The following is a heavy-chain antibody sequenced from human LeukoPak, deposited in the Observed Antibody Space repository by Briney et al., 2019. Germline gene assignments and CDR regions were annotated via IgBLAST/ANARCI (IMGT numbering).Heavy chain of an antibody. CDR1: GGSISSYY. CDR2: IYYSGST. D-gene: IGHD3-3*01. CDR3: ARRRGGRFYYYMDV. Sequence: SETLSLTCTVSGGSISSYYWSWIRQPPGKGLEWIGYIYYSGSTNYNPSLKSRVTISVDTSKNQFSLKLSSVTAADTAVYYCARRRGGRFYYYMDVWGKGTTVTVSS. J-gene: IGHJ6*03. V-gene: IGHV4-59*08.